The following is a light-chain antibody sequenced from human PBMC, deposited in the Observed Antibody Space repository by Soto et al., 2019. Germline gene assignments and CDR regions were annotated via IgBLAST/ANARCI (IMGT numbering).Light chain of an antibody. V-gene: IGKV1-39*01. CDR3: QQCYSRPIT. J-gene: IGKJ5*01. CDR2: AAA. Sequence: DIQRTQSPSSLSGSLGDRVTITCRASQTVTRNLNWFQHKPGKAPKLLIYAAASLQSGVPSRFTGSGSGTDFTLTILSLQSEDFAGYYCQQCYSRPITFGQGTRLEIK. CDR1: QTVTRN.